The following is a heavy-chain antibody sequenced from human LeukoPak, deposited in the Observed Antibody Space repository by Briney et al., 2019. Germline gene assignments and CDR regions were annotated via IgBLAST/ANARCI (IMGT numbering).Heavy chain of an antibody. CDR2: ISRDGYST. CDR1: RFTFDGYA. J-gene: IGHJ4*02. Sequence: QPGGSLRLSSAASRFTFDGYAMHWVRQAPGKGLEWVSLISRDGYSTYYADSVKGRFTISRDNSKNSLYLQMNSLRTEDTALYYCAKGSVDTAMATDYWGQGTLVTVSS. V-gene: IGHV3-43*02. CDR3: AKGSVDTAMATDY. D-gene: IGHD5-18*01.